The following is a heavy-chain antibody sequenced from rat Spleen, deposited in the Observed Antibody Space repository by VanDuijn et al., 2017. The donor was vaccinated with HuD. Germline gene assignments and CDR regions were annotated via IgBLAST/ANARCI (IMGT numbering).Heavy chain of an antibody. CDR2: IWGNGHA. V-gene: IGHV2S61*01. Sequence: QVQLKESGPGLVQPSQTLSLTCTVSGFSLSNYGVIWVRQPPGKGLEWMGVIWGNGHANYNSALKSRLSISRDTSKSQVFIKMNKLQTEDTAMYCGARSDDSSPYYFDYWGQGVMVTVSA. D-gene: IGHD1-2*01. CDR1: GFSLSNYG. CDR3: ARSDDSSPYYFDY. J-gene: IGHJ2*01.